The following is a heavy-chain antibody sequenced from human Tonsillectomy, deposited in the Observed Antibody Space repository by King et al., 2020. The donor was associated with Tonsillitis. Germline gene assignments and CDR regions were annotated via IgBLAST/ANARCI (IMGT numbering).Heavy chain of an antibody. CDR3: ARDLTVTTPWYFDL. V-gene: IGHV3-53*01. CDR2: IYSVGNT. J-gene: IGHJ2*01. D-gene: IGHD4-17*01. CDR1: GFTVSNSY. Sequence: VQLVESGGGLIQPGGSLRLSCAASGFTVSNSYLSWVRQAPGKGLEWISIIYSVGNTYSADSVRGRFTISRDNSNNTLYLQMNSLRAEDTAVYYCARDLTVTTPWYFDLWGRGTLVTVSS.